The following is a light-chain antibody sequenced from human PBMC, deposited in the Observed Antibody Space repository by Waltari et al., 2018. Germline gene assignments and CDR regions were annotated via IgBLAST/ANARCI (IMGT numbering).Light chain of an antibody. V-gene: IGKV3-20*01. J-gene: IGKJ3*01. Sequence: IVLTQSPGTLTLSPGERATLSCTTSETVSTTHLAWYQHKPGQAPRLLVYNTSKRATGIPDRFSGSGSVTDFTLTISRLEPEDFAVYFCQQYGRPPYTFGPGTRVDIK. CDR2: NTS. CDR1: ETVSTTH. CDR3: QQYGRPPYT.